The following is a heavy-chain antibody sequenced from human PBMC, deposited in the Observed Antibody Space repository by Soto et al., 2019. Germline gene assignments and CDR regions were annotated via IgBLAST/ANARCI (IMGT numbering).Heavy chain of an antibody. D-gene: IGHD1-26*01. CDR1: GGSFSGYY. J-gene: IGHJ6*02. CDR3: ARVVGGSYPRSYYYYYYGMDV. CDR2: INHSGST. V-gene: IGHV4-34*01. Sequence: QVQLQQWGAGLLKPSETLSLTCAVYGGSFSGYYWSWIRQPPGKGLEWIGEINHSGSTNYNPSLKSRVTISVDTSTNQFSLKLSSVTAADTAVYYCARVVGGSYPRSYYYYYYGMDVWGQGTTVTVSS.